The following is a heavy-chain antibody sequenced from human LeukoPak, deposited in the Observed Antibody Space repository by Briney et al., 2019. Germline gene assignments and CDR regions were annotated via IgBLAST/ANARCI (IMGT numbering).Heavy chain of an antibody. J-gene: IGHJ4*02. V-gene: IGHV3-74*01. Sequence: GGSLRLSCAASGFTFSDYWVHWVRQAPGKGLVWVSRLTSDGRSTSYADSVKGRFTMSRDNAKNTLFLQMNSLRDEGTAVYYCARGASTYSDYWGQGTPVTVSS. CDR2: LTSDGRST. CDR3: ARGASTYSDY. CDR1: GFTFSDYW.